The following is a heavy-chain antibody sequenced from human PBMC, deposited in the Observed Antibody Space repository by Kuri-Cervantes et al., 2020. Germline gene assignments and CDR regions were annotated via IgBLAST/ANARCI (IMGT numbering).Heavy chain of an antibody. CDR1: GGSISSYY. V-gene: IGHV4-59*01. CDR2: IYYSGGT. CDR3: EREYYYDSRGYYGGHYYYGMDV. Sequence: WETLSLTCTVSGGSISSYYWSWVRQPPGKGLEWIGYIYYSGGTNYNPSLKSRVTISVDTSKNQFSLQRSSVTAADTAVYYWEREYYYDSRGYYGGHYYYGMDVWGQGTTVTVSS. D-gene: IGHD3-22*01. J-gene: IGHJ6*02.